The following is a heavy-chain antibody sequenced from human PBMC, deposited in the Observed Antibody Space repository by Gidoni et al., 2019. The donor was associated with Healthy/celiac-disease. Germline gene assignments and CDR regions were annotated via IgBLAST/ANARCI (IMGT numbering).Heavy chain of an antibody. Sequence: QVQLVESGGGVVQPGRSLRLSCAASGFTFSSYGMHWVRQAPGKGLEWVAVIWYDGSNKYYADSVKGRFTISRDNSKNTLYLQMNSLRAEDTAVYYCARDCSSTSCYSQGGMDVWGQGTTVTVSS. CDR2: IWYDGSNK. CDR1: GFTFSSYG. V-gene: IGHV3-33*01. CDR3: ARDCSSTSCYSQGGMDV. J-gene: IGHJ6*02. D-gene: IGHD2-2*02.